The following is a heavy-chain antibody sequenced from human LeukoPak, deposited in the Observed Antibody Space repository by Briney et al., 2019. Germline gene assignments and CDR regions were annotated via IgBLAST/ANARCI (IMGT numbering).Heavy chain of an antibody. Sequence: GESLKISCKGSGYSFTTYWIAWVRQMPGKGLEWMGVIYPGDSDTSYRPSFQGQVTLSDDKSISTAYLQWSSLKASDTAIYYCARALVGAATLSYWGQGTLVTVSS. V-gene: IGHV5-51*01. J-gene: IGHJ4*02. CDR1: GYSFTTYW. CDR2: IYPGDSDT. D-gene: IGHD1-26*01. CDR3: ARALVGAATLSY.